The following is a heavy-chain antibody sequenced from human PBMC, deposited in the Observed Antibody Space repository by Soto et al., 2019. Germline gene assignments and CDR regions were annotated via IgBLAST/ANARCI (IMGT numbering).Heavy chain of an antibody. CDR1: GYTFTSYG. J-gene: IGHJ6*02. CDR3: ARGVVPAAPPHFLRYYYYYGMDV. Sequence: QVQLVQSGAEVKKPGASVKVSCKASGYTFTSYGISWVRQAPGQGLEWMGWISAYNGNTNYAQKLQGRVTMTTDTSTSKAYMELRSLRSDDTAVYYCARGVVPAAPPHFLRYYYYYGMDVWGQGTTVTVSS. D-gene: IGHD2-2*01. CDR2: ISAYNGNT. V-gene: IGHV1-18*01.